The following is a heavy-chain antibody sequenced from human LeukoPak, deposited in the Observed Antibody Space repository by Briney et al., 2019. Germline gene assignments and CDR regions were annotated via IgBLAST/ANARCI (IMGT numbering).Heavy chain of an antibody. D-gene: IGHD1-26*01. J-gene: IGHJ6*02. Sequence: PGGSLRLSCAASGFTFDDYAMHWVRQAPGKGLEWVSLISWDGGSTYYADSVKGRFTISRDNSKNSLYLQMNSLRAEDTALYYCAKDIAQMGYYYYGMDVWGQGTTVTVSS. CDR1: GFTFDDYA. V-gene: IGHV3-43D*03. CDR2: ISWDGGST. CDR3: AKDIAQMGYYYYGMDV.